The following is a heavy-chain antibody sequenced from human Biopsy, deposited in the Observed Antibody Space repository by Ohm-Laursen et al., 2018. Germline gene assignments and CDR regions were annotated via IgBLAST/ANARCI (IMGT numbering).Heavy chain of an antibody. Sequence: SQTLSFTCAGYGESFNGYYWSWIRQTPGKGLEWIGEINHSGRTNYNPSLKSRVTISVDTSKNQFSLKVRSVTAADMAVYYCVRGVDYYDPYHYYALDVWGQGTLVTVSS. V-gene: IGHV4-34*01. CDR1: GESFNGYY. J-gene: IGHJ6*02. CDR2: INHSGRT. D-gene: IGHD3-22*01. CDR3: VRGVDYYDPYHYYALDV.